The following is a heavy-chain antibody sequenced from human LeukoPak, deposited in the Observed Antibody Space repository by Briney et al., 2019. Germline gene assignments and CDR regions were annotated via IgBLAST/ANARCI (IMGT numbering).Heavy chain of an antibody. Sequence: PSETLSPTCTVSGDSIRSSYWSWIRQPPGETLEWVGYIYYSGSANYNPSLKDRVSMSVDTSKNQLSLRLSSVTAADTAVYYCARERGGQRTGQFDQWGQGILVTVSS. J-gene: IGHJ4*02. CDR1: GDSIRSSY. CDR3: ARERGGQRTGQFDQ. D-gene: IGHD1-1*01. V-gene: IGHV4-59*01. CDR2: IYYSGSA.